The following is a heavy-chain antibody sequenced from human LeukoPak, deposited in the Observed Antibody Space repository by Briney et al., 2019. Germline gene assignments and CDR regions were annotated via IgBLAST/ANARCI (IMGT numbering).Heavy chain of an antibody. D-gene: IGHD6-13*01. Sequence: SETLSLTCTVSGYSISSGYYWGWIRQPPGKGLEWIGSIYHSGSTYYNPSLKSRVTISVDTSKNQFSLKLSSVTAADTAVYYCARDLVAAAGYYYYYYMDVWGKGTTVTISS. J-gene: IGHJ6*03. CDR3: ARDLVAAAGYYYYYYMDV. V-gene: IGHV4-38-2*02. CDR2: IYHSGST. CDR1: GYSISSGYY.